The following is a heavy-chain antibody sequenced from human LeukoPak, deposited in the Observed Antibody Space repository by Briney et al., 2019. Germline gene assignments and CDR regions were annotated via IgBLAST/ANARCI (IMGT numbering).Heavy chain of an antibody. CDR3: AKSAKGYYDSTAYYEG. CDR2: IRYDGSNK. J-gene: IGHJ4*02. Sequence: GGSLRLSCAASGFTFSSYGMHWVRQAPGKGLEWVAFIRYDGSNKYYADSVKGRFTISRDNSKNTLYLQMNSLRAEDTAVYYCAKSAKGYYDSTAYYEGWGQGTLVTVSS. CDR1: GFTFSSYG. D-gene: IGHD3-22*01. V-gene: IGHV3-30*02.